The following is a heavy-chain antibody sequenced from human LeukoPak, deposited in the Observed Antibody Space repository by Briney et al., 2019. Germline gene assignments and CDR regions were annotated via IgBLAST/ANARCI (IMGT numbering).Heavy chain of an antibody. Sequence: ASVKVSCKASGYTFTTYAVNWVRQAPGQGLEWMGWVNTYSGNPTYAQDFTGRFVFSLDTSVSTAYLQMNSLRAEDTAVYYCAKVYSSGWYVFDYWGQGTLVTVSS. J-gene: IGHJ4*02. V-gene: IGHV7-4-1*02. CDR2: VNTYSGNP. D-gene: IGHD6-19*01. CDR1: GYTFTTYA. CDR3: AKVYSSGWYVFDY.